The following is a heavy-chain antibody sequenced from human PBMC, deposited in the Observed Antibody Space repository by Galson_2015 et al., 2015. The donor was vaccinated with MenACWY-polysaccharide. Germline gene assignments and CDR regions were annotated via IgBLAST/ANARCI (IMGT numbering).Heavy chain of an antibody. CDR3: ARDLYYYDSSGVGYYGMDV. CDR1: GYIFTSYA. D-gene: IGHD3-22*01. Sequence: SVKVSCKASGYIFTSYAMNWVRQAPGQGLEWLGWINTNTGNPTYAQGFTGRFVFSLDTSVSTAYLQISSLKAEDTAVYYCARDLYYYDSSGVGYYGMDVWGQGTTVTVSS. J-gene: IGHJ6*02. V-gene: IGHV7-4-1*02. CDR2: INTNTGNP.